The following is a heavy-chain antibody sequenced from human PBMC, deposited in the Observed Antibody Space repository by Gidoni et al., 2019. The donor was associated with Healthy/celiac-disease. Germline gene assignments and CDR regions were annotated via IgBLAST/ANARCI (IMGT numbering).Heavy chain of an antibody. V-gene: IGHV4-61*01. J-gene: IGHJ4*02. CDR1: GGSVSSGSYY. Sequence: QVQLQESGPVLVKPSETLSLTCTVSGGSVSSGSYYWSWIRQPPGKGLEWIGDIYYSGSTNYNPSLKSRVTISVDTSKNQFSLKLSSVTAADTAVYYCARVGFDSSIDYWGQGTLVTVSS. CDR3: ARVGFDSSIDY. D-gene: IGHD3-22*01. CDR2: IYYSGST.